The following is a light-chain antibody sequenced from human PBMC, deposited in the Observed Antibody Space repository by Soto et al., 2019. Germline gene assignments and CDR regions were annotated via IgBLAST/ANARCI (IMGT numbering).Light chain of an antibody. CDR1: ESISSW. CDR3: QQYSAKWS. V-gene: IGKV1-5*03. Sequence: DIQMTQSPSTLSASVGDSVTITCRASESISSWLAWFQQRPGKAPKLLIQKASILESGAPSRFSGSESGTEFTLTISSLQPDDFATYFCQQYSAKWSFGQGTKVEIK. J-gene: IGKJ1*01. CDR2: KAS.